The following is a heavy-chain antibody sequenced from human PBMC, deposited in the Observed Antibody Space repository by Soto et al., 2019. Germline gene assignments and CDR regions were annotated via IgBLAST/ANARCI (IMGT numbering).Heavy chain of an antibody. V-gene: IGHV4-30-2*01. CDR2: IYHSGST. D-gene: IGHD6-6*01. CDR3: AREGGGSSSGWFDP. J-gene: IGHJ5*02. Sequence: SETLSLTCAVSGGSISSGGYSWSWIRQPPGKGLEWIGYIYHSGSTYYNPSLKSRVTISVDRSKNQFSLKLSSVTAADTAVYDCAREGGGSSSGWFDPWGQGTLVTVSS. CDR1: GGSISSGGYS.